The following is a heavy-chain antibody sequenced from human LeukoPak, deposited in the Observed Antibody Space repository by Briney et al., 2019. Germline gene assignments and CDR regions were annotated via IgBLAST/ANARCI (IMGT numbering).Heavy chain of an antibody. CDR1: GFTFSNYW. J-gene: IGHJ4*02. CDR2: IKQDGSEK. CDR3: ARDLSGIAGYTYGRGIDY. D-gene: IGHD5-18*01. Sequence: GGSLRLSCAASGFTFSNYWMSWVRQAPGKGLEWVANIKQDGSEKYYVDSVKGRFTISRDNAKNSLYVQMNSLRAEDTAVYYCARDLSGIAGYTYGRGIDYWGQGTLVTVSS. V-gene: IGHV3-7*01.